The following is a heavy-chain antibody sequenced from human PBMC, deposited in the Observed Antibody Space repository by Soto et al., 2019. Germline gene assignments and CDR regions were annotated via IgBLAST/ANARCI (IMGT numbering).Heavy chain of an antibody. V-gene: IGHV4-39*02. D-gene: IGHD2-21*01. CDR1: GDSISSSTYY. CDR3: ARLAYSGYFQT. CDR2: IYYSGAA. Sequence: APLSLTCDFSGDSISSSTYYWGWIRQPPGKGLEWLASIYYSGAAYYNPSLRSRVSISVDTSNNRFSLALTPLTAADTAVYFCARLAYSGYFQTWGQGSLVTVSS. J-gene: IGHJ1*01.